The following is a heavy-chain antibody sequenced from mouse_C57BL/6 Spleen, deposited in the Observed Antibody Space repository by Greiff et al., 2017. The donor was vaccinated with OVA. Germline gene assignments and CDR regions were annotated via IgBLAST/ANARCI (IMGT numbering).Heavy chain of an antibody. CDR2: IDPSDSYT. Sequence: QVQLQQPGAELVMPGASVKLSCKASGYTFTSYWMHWVKQRPGQGLEWIGEIDPSDSYTKSNQKFKGKSTLTVAKSSSTAYMQLSSLTSEDSAVYYCARGDRGDYWGQGTTRTVSS. CDR3: ARGDRGDY. D-gene: IGHD3-3*01. J-gene: IGHJ2*01. CDR1: GYTFTSYW. V-gene: IGHV1-69*01.